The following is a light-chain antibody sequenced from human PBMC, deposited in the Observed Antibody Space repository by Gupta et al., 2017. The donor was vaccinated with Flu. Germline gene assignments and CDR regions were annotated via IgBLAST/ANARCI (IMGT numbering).Light chain of an antibody. Sequence: DIQLTQSPSFLSASVGDRVTITCRASQYISGHLAWYQQKPGRAPNLLISTSSTLLSGVPSRFSGGGSGTEFTLTISSLQPEDFASYYCQQLNSYPLTFGGGTKVEIK. V-gene: IGKV1-9*01. CDR2: TSS. CDR1: QYISGH. CDR3: QQLNSYPLT. J-gene: IGKJ4*01.